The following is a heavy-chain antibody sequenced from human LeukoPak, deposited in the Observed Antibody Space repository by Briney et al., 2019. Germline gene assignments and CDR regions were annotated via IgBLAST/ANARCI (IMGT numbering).Heavy chain of an antibody. D-gene: IGHD3-22*01. J-gene: IGHJ3*02. Sequence: SETLSLTCTVSGGSISSGGYYWSWIRQHPGKGLEWIGYIYYSGSTYYNPSLKCRVTISVDTSKNQFSLKLSSVTAADTAVYYCAITDPGYDSSGYYSAFDIWGQGTMVAVAS. V-gene: IGHV4-31*03. CDR1: GGSISSGGYY. CDR3: AITDPGYDSSGYYSAFDI. CDR2: IYYSGST.